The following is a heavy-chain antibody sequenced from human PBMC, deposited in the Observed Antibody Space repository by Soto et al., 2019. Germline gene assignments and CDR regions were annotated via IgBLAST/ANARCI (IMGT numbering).Heavy chain of an antibody. J-gene: IGHJ5*02. D-gene: IGHD4-17*01. CDR3: VHPRSTVQIPPT. CDR2: ISSNGDST. Sequence: PGGSLRLSCSASGFTFSMFSMHWVRQAPGKGLEYVSGISSNGDSTYYADSVKGRFTISRDNSKNTLYLQMSSLRAVDTAVYYCVHPRSTVQIPPTWGQGTL. V-gene: IGHV3-64D*06. CDR1: GFTFSMFS.